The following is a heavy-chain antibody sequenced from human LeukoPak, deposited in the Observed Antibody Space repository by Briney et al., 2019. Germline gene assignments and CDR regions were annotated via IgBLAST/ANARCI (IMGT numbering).Heavy chain of an antibody. Sequence: PGGSLRLSCAASGFTFSSYAMSWVRQAPGKGLEWASAISGGGSSTHYADSVKGRFTISSDNSKNTLYLQMNSLRAEDTAVYYCAKAMYSSGWDDLDYWGQGTLVTVS. J-gene: IGHJ4*02. V-gene: IGHV3-23*01. CDR1: GFTFSSYA. D-gene: IGHD6-19*01. CDR2: ISGGGSST. CDR3: AKAMYSSGWDDLDY.